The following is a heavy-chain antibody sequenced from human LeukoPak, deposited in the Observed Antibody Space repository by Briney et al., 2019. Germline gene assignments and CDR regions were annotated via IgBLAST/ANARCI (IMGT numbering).Heavy chain of an antibody. CDR1: GGIFSSTA. CDR2: IIPLFGTP. D-gene: IGHD3-9*01. V-gene: IGHV1-69*13. CDR3: ARAAEDTLTGSIGDYNYLDV. J-gene: IGHJ6*03. Sequence: SVKVSCTASGGIFSSTAISWVRQAPGQGLEWMGGIIPLFGTPTYAQKFQGRVTITADESTDTTYMKLTSLTSEDTAVYYCARAAEDTLTGSIGDYNYLDVWGKGTTVTASS.